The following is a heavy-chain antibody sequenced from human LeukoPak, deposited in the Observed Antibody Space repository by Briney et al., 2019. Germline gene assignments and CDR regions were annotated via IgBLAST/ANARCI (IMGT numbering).Heavy chain of an antibody. CDR2: ISSSSYI. CDR3: ARDPRGDTAGYY. D-gene: IGHD5-18*01. J-gene: IGHJ4*02. CDR1: GFTFSSYS. V-gene: IGHV3-21*01. Sequence: GGSLRLSCAASGFTFSSYSMNWVRQAPGKGLEWVSSISSSSYIYYADSVKGRFTISRDNAKNSLYLQMSSLRAEDTAVYYCARDPRGDTAGYYWGQGTLVTVSS.